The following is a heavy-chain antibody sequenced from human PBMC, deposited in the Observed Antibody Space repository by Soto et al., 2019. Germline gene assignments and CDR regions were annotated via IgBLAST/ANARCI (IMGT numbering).Heavy chain of an antibody. D-gene: IGHD3-9*01. J-gene: IGHJ4*02. CDR2: IIPILGIA. V-gene: IGHV1-69*02. CDR1: GGTFSSYT. CDR3: ARGYYDILTGYPGNFDY. Sequence: QVQLVQSGAEVKKPGSSVKVSCKASGGTFSSYTISWVRQAPGQGLEWMGRIIPILGIANCAQKFQGRVTITADKSTSTAYMELSSLRSEDTAVYSCARGYYDILTGYPGNFDYWGQGTLVTVSS.